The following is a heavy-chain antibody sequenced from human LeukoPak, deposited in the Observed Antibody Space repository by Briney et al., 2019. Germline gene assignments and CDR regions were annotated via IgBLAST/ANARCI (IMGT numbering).Heavy chain of an antibody. J-gene: IGHJ6*03. V-gene: IGHV4-59*01. D-gene: IGHD4-11*01. Sequence: KPSETLSLTCTVSGGSISNKYWSWIRQPPGKGLEWIGYIYYSGSTNYNPSLKSRVTILVDTSKNQFSLKLSSVTAADTAVYFCARGRVSSSTWYSTYYYFFYMDFWGKGTTVTVSS. CDR2: IYYSGST. CDR1: GGSISNKY. CDR3: ARGRVSSSTWYSTYYYFFYMDF.